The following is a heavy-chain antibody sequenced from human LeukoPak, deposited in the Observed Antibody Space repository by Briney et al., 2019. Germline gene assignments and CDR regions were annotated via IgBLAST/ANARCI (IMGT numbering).Heavy chain of an antibody. CDR2: IHYSGST. V-gene: IGHV4-59*12. J-gene: IGHJ4*02. Sequence: SETLSLTCTVSGGSISNYYWTWIRQPPGKGLELIGYIHYSGSTYYNPSLKSRVTISVDTSKNHFSLQLSSVTAADTAVYYCTRVRPGSQSDYWGQGTLVTVSS. CDR1: GGSISNYY. CDR3: TRVRPGSQSDY. D-gene: IGHD3-10*01.